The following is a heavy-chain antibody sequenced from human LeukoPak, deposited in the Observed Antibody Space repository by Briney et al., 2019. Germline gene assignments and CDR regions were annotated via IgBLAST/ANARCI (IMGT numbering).Heavy chain of an antibody. CDR1: GGSISSSSYY. Sequence: NPSETLSLTCTVSGGSISSSSYYWGWIRQPPGKGLEWIGSIYYSGSTYYNPSLKSRVTISVDTSKNQFSLKLSSVTAADTAVYYCARDLGFGVPGGMDVWGQGTTVTVSS. CDR2: IYYSGST. D-gene: IGHD3-10*01. CDR3: ARDLGFGVPGGMDV. V-gene: IGHV4-39*07. J-gene: IGHJ6*02.